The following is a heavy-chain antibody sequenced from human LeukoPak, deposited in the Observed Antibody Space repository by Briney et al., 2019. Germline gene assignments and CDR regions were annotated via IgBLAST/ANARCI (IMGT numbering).Heavy chain of an antibody. CDR2: IWYDGSNT. D-gene: IGHD6-19*01. Sequence: PGGSLRLSCTASGFTFSSYWMTWVRQAPGKGLGWVAVIWYDGSNTYYADSVKGRFTISRDNSKNTLYLQMNSLRAEDTAVYYCARDHSSGWYSDYFDYWGQGTLVTVSS. J-gene: IGHJ4*02. V-gene: IGHV3-33*08. CDR3: ARDHSSGWYSDYFDY. CDR1: GFTFSSYW.